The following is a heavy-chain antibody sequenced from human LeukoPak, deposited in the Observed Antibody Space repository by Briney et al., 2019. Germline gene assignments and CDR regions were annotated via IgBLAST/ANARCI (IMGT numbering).Heavy chain of an antibody. CDR2: IYYSGST. CDR1: GGSISSYY. CDR3: ARTPLGRVGSSGYEFDY. J-gene: IGHJ4*02. V-gene: IGHV4-59*01. Sequence: SETLSLTCTVSGGSISSYYWSWIRQPPGKGLEWIGYIYYSGSTNYNPSLKSRVTISVDTSKNQFSLKLSSVTAADTAVYYCARTPLGRVGSSGYEFDYWGQGTLVTVSS. D-gene: IGHD3-22*01.